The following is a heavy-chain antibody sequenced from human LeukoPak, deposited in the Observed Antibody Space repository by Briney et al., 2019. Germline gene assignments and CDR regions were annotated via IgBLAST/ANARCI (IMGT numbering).Heavy chain of an antibody. CDR1: GFTFSGSA. J-gene: IGHJ4*02. Sequence: GGSLRLSCAASGFTFSGSALHWVRQASGKGLEWVGRIRSTANGYATAYAASVKGRFTISRDDSKNTAYLQMDSLKTEDTAVYYCTTDLIYGSGSYRRDYWGQGTLVTVSS. D-gene: IGHD3-10*01. CDR2: IRSTANGYAT. CDR3: TTDLIYGSGSYRRDY. V-gene: IGHV3-73*01.